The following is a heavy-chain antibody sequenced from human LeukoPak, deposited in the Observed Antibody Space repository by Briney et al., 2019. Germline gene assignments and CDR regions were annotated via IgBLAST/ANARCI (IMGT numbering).Heavy chain of an antibody. CDR1: GGSISSGDYY. CDR2: IYYSGST. D-gene: IGHD3-16*01. Sequence: SETLSLTCTVSGGSISSGDYYWSWIRQPPGKGLEWMGYIYYSGSTYYNPSLKSRVTISVATSKNQFSLKLSSVTAADTAVYYCARLFLGELYFDYWGQGTLVTVSS. J-gene: IGHJ4*02. V-gene: IGHV4-30-4*08. CDR3: ARLFLGELYFDY.